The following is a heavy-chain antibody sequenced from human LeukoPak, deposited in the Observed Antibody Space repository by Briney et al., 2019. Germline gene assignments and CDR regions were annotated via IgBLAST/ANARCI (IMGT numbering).Heavy chain of an antibody. CDR2: IYPGDSDT. CDR1: GYSFTSYW. J-gene: IGHJ5*02. D-gene: IGHD3-3*01. V-gene: IGHV5-51*01. CDR3: ASVTSITIFGVVSSWFDP. Sequence: GESLKISCKGSGYSFTSYWIGWVRQMPGKGLEWMGIIYPGDSDTRYSPSFQGQVTISADKSTSTAYLQWSSLKASDTAMYYCASVTSITIFGVVSSWFDPWGQGTLVTVSS.